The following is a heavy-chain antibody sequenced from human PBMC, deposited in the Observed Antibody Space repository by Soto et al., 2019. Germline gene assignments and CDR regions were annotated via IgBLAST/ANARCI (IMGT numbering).Heavy chain of an antibody. CDR1: GFTFSDYA. CDR3: AKGGRQWLVTSDFNY. V-gene: IGHV3-30*18. Sequence: PGGSLRLSCAASGFTFSDYAMHWVRQAPGKGLEWVAVVSHDGRNTHYADSVKGRFTISRDSSKNTFSLEMTSLRAEDTAVYYCAKGGRQWLVTSDFNYWGQEALVTVSS. D-gene: IGHD6-19*01. CDR2: VSHDGRNT. J-gene: IGHJ4*02.